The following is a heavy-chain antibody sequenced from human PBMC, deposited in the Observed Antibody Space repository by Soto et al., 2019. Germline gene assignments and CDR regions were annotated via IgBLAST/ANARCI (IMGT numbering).Heavy chain of an antibody. J-gene: IGHJ4*02. V-gene: IGHV3-48*01. D-gene: IGHD3-9*01. Sequence: EVQLVESGGGLVQPGGSLRLSCAASGFTFSSYSMNWVRQAPGKGLEWVSYISSSSSTIYYADSVKGRFTISRDNAKNSLYLQMNSLRAEDTAVYYCASHLRITISEGFDYWGQGTLVTVSS. CDR3: ASHLRITISEGFDY. CDR1: GFTFSSYS. CDR2: ISSSSSTI.